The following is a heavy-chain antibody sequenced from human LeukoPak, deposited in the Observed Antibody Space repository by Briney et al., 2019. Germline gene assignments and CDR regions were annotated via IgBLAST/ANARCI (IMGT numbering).Heavy chain of an antibody. Sequence: SETLSLTCTVSGGSISNYYWSWNRQPPGKGLEWIGYIYYSGTTNYNPSLKSRVTISLDTSKSQFSLKLSSVTAADTAVYYCARDLRFLGWLPDNWFDPWGQGTLVTVSS. CDR1: GGSISNYY. V-gene: IGHV4-59*01. J-gene: IGHJ5*02. D-gene: IGHD3-3*01. CDR3: ARDLRFLGWLPDNWFDP. CDR2: IYYSGTT.